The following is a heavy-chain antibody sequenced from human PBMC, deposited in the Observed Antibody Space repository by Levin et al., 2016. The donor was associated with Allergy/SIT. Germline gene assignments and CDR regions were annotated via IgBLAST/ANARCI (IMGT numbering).Heavy chain of an antibody. CDR2: ISSSSSTI. D-gene: IGHD6-19*01. J-gene: IGHJ3*02. CDR3: ARCGGWYLGRDGAFDI. Sequence: VRQAPGKGLEWVSYISSSSSTIYYADSVKGRFTISRDNAKNSLYLQMNSLRAEDTAVYYCARCGGWYLGRDGAFDIWGQGTMVTVSS. V-gene: IGHV3-48*01.